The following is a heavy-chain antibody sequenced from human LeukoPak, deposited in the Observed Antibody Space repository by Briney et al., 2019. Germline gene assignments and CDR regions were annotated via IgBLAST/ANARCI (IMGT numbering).Heavy chain of an antibody. V-gene: IGHV4-59*01. D-gene: IGHD1-14*01. CDR1: GGSISPYY. CDR3: ARGGSGGTY. J-gene: IGHJ4*02. Sequence: PSETLSLTCSVSGGSISPYYWSWIQQPPGKGLEWIGYIYYSGDTNYNSSLESRVTISVDTSKNQFSLKLTSVTAADTAVYYCARGGSGGTYWGQGTLVVVSS. CDR2: IYYSGDT.